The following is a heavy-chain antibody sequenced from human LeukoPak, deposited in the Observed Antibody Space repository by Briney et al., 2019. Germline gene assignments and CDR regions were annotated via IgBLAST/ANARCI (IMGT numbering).Heavy chain of an antibody. CDR1: GGSINSSSYY. J-gene: IGHJ5*02. V-gene: IGHV4-39*01. Sequence: SETLSLTCTVSGGSINSSSYYWGWIRQPPGKGLEWIGSIYYSGSTYYNPSLKSRVTISVDTSKNQFSLKLSSVTAADTAVYYCAKPYCSSTSCYNWFDPWGQGTLVTVSS. D-gene: IGHD2-2*01. CDR2: IYYSGST. CDR3: AKPYCSSTSCYNWFDP.